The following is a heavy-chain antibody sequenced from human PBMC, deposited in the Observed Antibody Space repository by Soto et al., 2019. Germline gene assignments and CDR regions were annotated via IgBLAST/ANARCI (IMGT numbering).Heavy chain of an antibody. CDR2: IIPIFRTP. CDR3: ARDKERQRLGGNYYYAMDV. J-gene: IGHJ6*02. V-gene: IGHV1-69*12. CDR1: GGTFNTFA. D-gene: IGHD5-12*01. Sequence: QVQLVQSGAEVKKPGSSVKVSCKASGGTFNTFAISWVRQAPGHGFEWLGGIIPIFRTPDYAQKLQGRVTIIADESASTAYMELSSLRSDDTAVYYCARDKERQRLGGNYYYAMDVWGQGTTVTVSS.